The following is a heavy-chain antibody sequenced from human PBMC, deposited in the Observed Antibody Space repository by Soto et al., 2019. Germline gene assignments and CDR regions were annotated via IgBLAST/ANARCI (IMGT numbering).Heavy chain of an antibody. Sequence: PSETLSLTCTVSGGSISSYYWSWIRQPPGKGLEWIGSIYYSGSTYYNPSLKNRVTISVDTSKNQFSLKLSSVTAADTAVYYCARQVDTAMVTGISHWGQGTLVTVSS. J-gene: IGHJ4*02. D-gene: IGHD5-18*01. V-gene: IGHV4-59*05. CDR3: ARQVDTAMVTGISH. CDR2: IYYSGST. CDR1: GGSISSYY.